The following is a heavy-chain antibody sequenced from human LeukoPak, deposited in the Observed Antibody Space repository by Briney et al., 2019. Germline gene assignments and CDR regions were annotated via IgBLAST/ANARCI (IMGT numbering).Heavy chain of an antibody. D-gene: IGHD6-19*01. CDR2: IVPIFGTA. CDR3: AREVVAVAGTAASDYYYYYMDV. CDR1: GGTFTSYA. J-gene: IGHJ6*03. V-gene: IGHV1-69*05. Sequence: GASVTVSCKASGGTFTSYAISWVRQAPGQGLEWMGGIVPIFGTANYAQKFQGRVTITTDESTSTAYMELSSLRSEDTAVYYCAREVVAVAGTAASDYYYYYMDVWGKGTTVTVSS.